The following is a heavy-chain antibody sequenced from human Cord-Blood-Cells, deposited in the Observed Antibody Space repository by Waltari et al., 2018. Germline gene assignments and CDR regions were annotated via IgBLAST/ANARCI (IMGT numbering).Heavy chain of an antibody. CDR3: ARHFGRNIVVVPAAIDY. V-gene: IGHV4-39*01. Sequence: ISSSSYYWGWIRQPPGKGLEWIGSIYYSGSTYYNPSLKSRVTISVDTSKNQFSLKLSSVTAADTAVYYCARHFGRNIVVVPAAIDYWGQGTLVTVSS. CDR2: IYYSGST. CDR1: ISSSSYY. J-gene: IGHJ4*02. D-gene: IGHD2-2*01.